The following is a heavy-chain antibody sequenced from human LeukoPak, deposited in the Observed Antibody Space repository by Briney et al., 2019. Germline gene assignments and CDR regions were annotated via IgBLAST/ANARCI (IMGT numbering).Heavy chain of an antibody. CDR2: ISGSGGST. Sequence: GGTLRLSCAASGFTFSSYGMSWVRQAPGKGLEWVSAISGSGGSTYYADSVKGRFTISRDNAKNSLFLQMNSLRAEDTAVYFCAKSTRAVMAMMDVWGKGTTVTVSS. V-gene: IGHV3-23*01. J-gene: IGHJ6*04. D-gene: IGHD3-16*01. CDR1: GFTFSSYG. CDR3: AKSTRAVMAMMDV.